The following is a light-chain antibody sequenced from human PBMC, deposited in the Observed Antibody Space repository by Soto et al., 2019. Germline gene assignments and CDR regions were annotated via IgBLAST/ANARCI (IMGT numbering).Light chain of an antibody. V-gene: IGKV3-20*01. Sequence: ELVLTQSPGTLSLSPGERATLSCRASQSVSSSYLAWYQQKPGQAPRLLIYGASSRATGIPDRFSGSGSGTDLTLTISRLEPEDFAVDYCQQYGSSLFGGGTKVDI. J-gene: IGKJ4*01. CDR3: QQYGSSL. CDR2: GAS. CDR1: QSVSSSY.